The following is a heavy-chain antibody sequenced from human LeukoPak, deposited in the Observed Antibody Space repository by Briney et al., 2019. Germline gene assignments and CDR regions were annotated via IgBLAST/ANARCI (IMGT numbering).Heavy chain of an antibody. Sequence: GESLKISCKGSGYSFTSYWIGWVRQMPGKGLDWMGIIYPGDSDTRSSPSFQGQVTISADKSISTAYLQWSSLKASDTAMYYCARPLTVGATADAFDIWGQGTMVTVSS. D-gene: IGHD1-26*01. CDR3: ARPLTVGATADAFDI. CDR2: IYPGDSDT. J-gene: IGHJ3*02. CDR1: GYSFTSYW. V-gene: IGHV5-51*01.